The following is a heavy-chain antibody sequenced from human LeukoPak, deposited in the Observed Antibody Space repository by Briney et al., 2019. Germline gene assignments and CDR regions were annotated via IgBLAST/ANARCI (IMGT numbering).Heavy chain of an antibody. CDR1: GGSIRSSNYY. D-gene: IGHD6-13*01. Sequence: SETLSLTCTVSGGSIRSSNYYWGWIRQSPGKGLEWIGEINHSGSTNYNPSLKSRVTISVDTSKNQFSLKLSSVTAADTAVYYCARGGLAAAEGGGDYYYYYMDVWGKGTTVTVSS. V-gene: IGHV4-39*07. J-gene: IGHJ6*03. CDR3: ARGGLAAAEGGGDYYYYYMDV. CDR2: INHSGST.